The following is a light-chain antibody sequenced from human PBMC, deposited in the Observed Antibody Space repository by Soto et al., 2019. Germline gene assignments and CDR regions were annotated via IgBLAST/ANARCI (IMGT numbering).Light chain of an antibody. CDR3: QQYGSSPRT. J-gene: IGKJ1*01. CDR2: GAS. Sequence: EIVVTQSPGTLSLSPGERATLSCRASQSVSSNYLAWYQQKLGQAPRLLIYGASSRATGIPDRFSGSGSGTDFTLTIARLEPEDFAVYYCQQYGSSPRTFGQGTKVEIK. V-gene: IGKV3-20*01. CDR1: QSVSSNY.